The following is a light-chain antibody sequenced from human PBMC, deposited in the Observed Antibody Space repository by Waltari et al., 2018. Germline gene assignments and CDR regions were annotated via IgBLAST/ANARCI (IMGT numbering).Light chain of an antibody. V-gene: IGKV3-11*01. CDR3: QQRSNWFT. CDR2: DTS. J-gene: IGKJ3*01. Sequence: EIVLTQSPATLSLSPGASPTLPCRASQSVSSYLAWYQQKPGQAPRLLIYDTSNRATGIPARFSGSGSGTDFTLTISSLEPEDFAVYYCQQRSNWFTFGPGTKVDIK. CDR1: QSVSSY.